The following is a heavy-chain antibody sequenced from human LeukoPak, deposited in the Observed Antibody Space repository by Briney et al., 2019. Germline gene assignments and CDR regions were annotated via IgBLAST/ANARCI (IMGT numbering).Heavy chain of an antibody. V-gene: IGHV4-59*01. CDR3: ARGVPYFDPSGDIYIDAFDI. D-gene: IGHD2-15*01. Sequence: PSETLSLTCTVSGGSINDYYWTWSRQTSGKRLEWLGYIHSNGNTSYSPSLKRRVIMSVDTSKNHCSLRLSSVTTADTAVYYCARGVPYFDPSGDIYIDAFDIWGQGTMVTVSS. CDR1: GGSINDYY. CDR2: IHSNGNT. J-gene: IGHJ3*02.